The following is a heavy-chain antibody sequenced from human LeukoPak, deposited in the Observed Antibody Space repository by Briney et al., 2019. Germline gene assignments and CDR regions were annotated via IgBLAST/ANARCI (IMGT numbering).Heavy chain of an antibody. J-gene: IGHJ4*02. D-gene: IGHD3-10*01. CDR2: FDPEDGET. V-gene: IGHV1-24*01. Sequence: ASVKVSCKVSGYTLTELSMHWVRQAPGKGLEWMGGFDPEDGETIYAQKFQGRVTITRDTSASTAYMELSSRRSEDTAVYYCARMDGPSGYWGQGTLVTVSS. CDR3: ARMDGPSGY. CDR1: GYTLTELS.